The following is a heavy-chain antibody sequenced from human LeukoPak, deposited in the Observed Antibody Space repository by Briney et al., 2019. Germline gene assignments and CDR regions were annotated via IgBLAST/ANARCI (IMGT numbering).Heavy chain of an antibody. V-gene: IGHV4-4*07. CDR2: IYTSGST. CDR3: ARVVLDYGETDAFDI. J-gene: IGHJ3*02. Sequence: SETLSLTCTVSGGSISSYYWSWIRQPAGKGLEWIGRIYTSGSTNYNPSLKSRVTMSVDTSKNQFSLKLSSVTAADTAVYYCARVVLDYGETDAFDIWGQGTMVTVSS. CDR1: GGSISSYY. D-gene: IGHD4-17*01.